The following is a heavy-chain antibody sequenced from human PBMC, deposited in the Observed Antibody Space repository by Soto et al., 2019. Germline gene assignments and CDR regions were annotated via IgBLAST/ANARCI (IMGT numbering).Heavy chain of an antibody. CDR3: ARDSGCSSTSCYIPYYYHGMDV. J-gene: IGHJ6*02. CDR1: GFTFSSYS. CDR2: ISSSSSYI. D-gene: IGHD2-2*02. Sequence: EVQLVESGGGLVKPGGSLRLSCAASGFTFSSYSMNWVRQAPGKGLEWVSSISSSSSYIYYADSVKGRFTISRDNAKNSLYLQMNSLRAEDTAVYYCARDSGCSSTSCYIPYYYHGMDVWGQGTTVTVSS. V-gene: IGHV3-21*01.